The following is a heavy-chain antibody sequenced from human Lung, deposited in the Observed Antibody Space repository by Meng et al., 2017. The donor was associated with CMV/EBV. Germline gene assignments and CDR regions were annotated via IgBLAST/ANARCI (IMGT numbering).Heavy chain of an antibody. CDR1: GGPLSSRNW. J-gene: IGHJ4*02. D-gene: IGHD2-21*02. CDR2: IYHSGST. Sequence: VALKEPGPGQVKPSAALSLTCAGSGGPLSSRNWWSWVRQPPGKGLEWIGEIYHSGSTNYNPSLKSRVTISVDESKNQFSLRLSSVTAADTAVYYCARVGAYCGGDCYHPRWGQGTLVTVSS. V-gene: IGHV4-4*02. CDR3: ARVGAYCGGDCYHPR.